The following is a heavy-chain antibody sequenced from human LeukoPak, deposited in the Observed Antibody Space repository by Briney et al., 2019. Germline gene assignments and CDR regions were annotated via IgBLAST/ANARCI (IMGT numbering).Heavy chain of an antibody. CDR2: ISAYNGNT. CDR1: GYTFTSYG. V-gene: IGHV1-18*01. J-gene: IGHJ5*02. Sequence: SVKVSCKASGYTFTSYGISWVRQAPGQGLEWMGWISAYNGNTNYAQKLQGRVTMTTDTSTSTAYMELRSLRSDDTAVYYRARAFQDYGDYGWFDPWGQGTLVTVSS. D-gene: IGHD4-17*01. CDR3: ARAFQDYGDYGWFDP.